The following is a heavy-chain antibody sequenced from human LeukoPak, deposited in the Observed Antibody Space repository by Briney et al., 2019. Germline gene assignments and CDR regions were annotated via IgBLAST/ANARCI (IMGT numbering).Heavy chain of an antibody. CDR1: GFIFNNYA. CDR2: ISWNSGTI. V-gene: IGHV3-9*01. J-gene: IGHJ4*02. D-gene: IGHD6-19*01. CDR3: AKDAFVAVAGPFDY. Sequence: PGGSLRLSCAGSGFIFNNYAMHWVRQPPGKGLEWVSGISWNSGTIDYADSVRGRFTISRDNAKNSLYLQMDSLRVEDTAFYYCAKDAFVAVAGPFDYWGQGTLVTVSS.